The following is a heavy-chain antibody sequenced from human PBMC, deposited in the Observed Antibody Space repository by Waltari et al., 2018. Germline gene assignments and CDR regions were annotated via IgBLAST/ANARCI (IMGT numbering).Heavy chain of an antibody. Sequence: EVQLVESGGGLVQPGGSLRLSCAASGFSLTGYWMSWVRQAPGKGLEWVANIKQDGSETNYVDSVKGRFTISRDNAKNSLYLQMNSLRAEDTAVYYCARGRITIGPWGQGSLVTVS. D-gene: IGHD3-10*01. CDR2: IKQDGSET. J-gene: IGHJ4*02. V-gene: IGHV3-7*01. CDR3: ARGRITIGP. CDR1: GFSLTGYW.